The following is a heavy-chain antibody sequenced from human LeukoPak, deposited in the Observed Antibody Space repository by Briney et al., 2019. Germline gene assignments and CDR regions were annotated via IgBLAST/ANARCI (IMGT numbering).Heavy chain of an antibody. CDR3: ARAQNGALDI. CDR2: IKPDGGEQ. V-gene: IGHV3-7*01. J-gene: IGHJ3*02. Sequence: GGSLRLSCVASGFSFRNFWMPWVRQTPRKGLEWVANIKPDGGEQSLADSVKGRFTISRDNAERSLFLQMTGLRAEGTATYFCARAQNGALDIWGRGTDVTVSS. CDR1: GFSFRNFW. D-gene: IGHD3-10*01.